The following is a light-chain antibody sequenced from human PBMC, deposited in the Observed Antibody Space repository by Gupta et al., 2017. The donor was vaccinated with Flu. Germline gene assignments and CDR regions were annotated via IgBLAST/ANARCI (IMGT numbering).Light chain of an antibody. CDR2: AAS. J-gene: IGKJ1*01. V-gene: IGKV1-39*01. Sequence: DIQMTQSPSSLSASVGDRVTITCRASQSISTYLNWYQQKPGKAPNLLICAASSLQSGVPSRFRGSGSGTDFTLTISSLQPEDFATYYCQQSYSTPWTFGQGTKVEIK. CDR3: QQSYSTPWT. CDR1: QSISTY.